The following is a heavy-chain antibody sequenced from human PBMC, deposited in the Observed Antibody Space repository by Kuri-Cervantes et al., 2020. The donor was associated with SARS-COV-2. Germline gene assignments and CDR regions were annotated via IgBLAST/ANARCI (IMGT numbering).Heavy chain of an antibody. CDR2: INHSGST. J-gene: IGHJ5*02. D-gene: IGHD2-2*01. V-gene: IGHV4-34*01. CDR3: ARAPHCTSCYSNWFDP. Sequence: SETLSLTCAVYGGSFSGYYWSWIRQPPGKGLEWIGEINHSGSTNYNPSLKSQVTISVDTSKNQFSLKLSSVTAADTAVYYCARAPHCTSCYSNWFDPWGQGTLVTVSS. CDR1: GGSFSGYY.